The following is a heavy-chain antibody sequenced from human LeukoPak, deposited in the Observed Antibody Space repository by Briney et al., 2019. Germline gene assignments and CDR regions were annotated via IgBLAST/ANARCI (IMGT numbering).Heavy chain of an antibody. CDR1: GFTFSSYG. CDR2: IWYDGSNK. CDR3: ANDRGNGPFDY. V-gene: IGHV3-33*06. J-gene: IGHJ4*02. Sequence: PGGSLRLSCAASGFTFSSYGMHWVRQAPGKGLEWVAVIWYDGSNKYYADSVKGRFTISRDNSKNTLYLQMNSLRAEDTAVYYCANDRGNGPFDYWGQGTLVTVSS. D-gene: IGHD1-1*01.